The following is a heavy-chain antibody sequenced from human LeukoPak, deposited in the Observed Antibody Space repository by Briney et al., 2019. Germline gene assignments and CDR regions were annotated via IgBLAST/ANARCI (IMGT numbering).Heavy chain of an antibody. CDR3: ARHTGTVGVRGFDY. CDR1: GGSISSSDW. Sequence: SETLCLTCAVSGGSISSSDWWSWVRQPPGKGLEWIGEIYHSGSTNYNPSLKSRVTISVDTSKNQFSLNLTSVTAADTAVYYCARHTGTVGVRGFDYWGQGTLVTVSS. CDR2: IYHSGST. V-gene: IGHV4-4*02. J-gene: IGHJ4*02. D-gene: IGHD1-26*01.